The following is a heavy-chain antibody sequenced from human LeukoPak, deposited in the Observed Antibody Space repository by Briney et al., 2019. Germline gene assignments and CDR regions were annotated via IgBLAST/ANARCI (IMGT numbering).Heavy chain of an antibody. CDR3: ARAEGVVVAAHIDV. V-gene: IGHV1-69*02. D-gene: IGHD2-15*01. CDR1: GGTFSSYT. J-gene: IGHJ6*03. CDR2: IIPILGIA. Sequence: SVKVSCKASGGTFSSYTISWVRQAPGQGLEWMGRIIPILGIANYAQKFQGRVTVTTDTSTSTAYMELRSLRSDDTAIYYCARAEGVVVAAHIDVWGKGTTVTVSS.